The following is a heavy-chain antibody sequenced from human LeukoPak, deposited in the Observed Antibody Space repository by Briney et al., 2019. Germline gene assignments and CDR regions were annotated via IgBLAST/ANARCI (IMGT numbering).Heavy chain of an antibody. CDR2: IYHSGST. CDR3: AKVRGSSSSGEGAFDY. Sequence: SQTLSLTCTVSGGSISSGGYYWSWIRQPPGKGLEWIGYIYHSGSTYYNPSLKSRVTISVDRSKNQFSLKLSSVTAADTAVYYCAKVRGSSSSGEGAFDYWGQGTLVTVSS. J-gene: IGHJ4*02. D-gene: IGHD6-6*01. V-gene: IGHV4-30-2*01. CDR1: GGSISSGGYY.